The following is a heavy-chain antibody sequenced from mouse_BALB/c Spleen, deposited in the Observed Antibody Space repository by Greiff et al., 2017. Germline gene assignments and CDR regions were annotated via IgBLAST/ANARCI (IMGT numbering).Heavy chain of an antibody. V-gene: IGHV5-6*01. CDR1: GFTFSSYG. CDR3: ARPYYYGSDWFAY. J-gene: IGHJ3*01. D-gene: IGHD1-1*01. CDR2: ISSGGSYT. Sequence: EVQVVESGGDLVKPGGSLKLSCAASGFTFSSYGMSWVRQTPDKRLEWVATISSGGSYTYYPDSVKGRFTISRDNAKNTLYLQMSSLKSEDTAMYYCARPYYYGSDWFAYWGQGTLVTVSA.